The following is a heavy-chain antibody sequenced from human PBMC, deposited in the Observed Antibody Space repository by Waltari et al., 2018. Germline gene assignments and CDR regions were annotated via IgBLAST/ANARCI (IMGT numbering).Heavy chain of an antibody. CDR2: IFSNDEK. J-gene: IGHJ6*03. CDR3: ARIRRFWSGEPSYYYYYMDV. V-gene: IGHV2-26*01. CDR1: GFSLSNARMG. Sequence: QVTLKESGPVLVKPTETLTLTCTVSGFSLSNARMGVSWIRQPPGKPLEWLAHIFSNDEKSYSTSLKSRLTISKDTSKSQVVLTMTNMDPVDTATYYCARIRRFWSGEPSYYYYYMDVWGKGTTVTVSS. D-gene: IGHD3-3*01.